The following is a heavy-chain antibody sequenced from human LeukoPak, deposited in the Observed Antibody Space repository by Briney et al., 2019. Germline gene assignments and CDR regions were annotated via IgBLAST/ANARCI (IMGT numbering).Heavy chain of an antibody. J-gene: IGHJ4*02. D-gene: IGHD5-18*01. CDR3: ARGGGYSYGSFDY. CDR2: INRDGSST. CDR1: GIIFSNYW. Sequence: GGSLRLSCAASGIIFSNYWMHWVRQAPGKGLVWVSRINRDGSSTSYADSVKGRFTISRDNAKNTLYLQMNSLRAEDTAVYYCARGGGYSYGSFDYWEQGTLVTVSS. V-gene: IGHV3-74*01.